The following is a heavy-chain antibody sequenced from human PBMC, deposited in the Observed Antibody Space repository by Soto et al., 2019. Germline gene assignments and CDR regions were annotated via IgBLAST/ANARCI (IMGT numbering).Heavy chain of an antibody. CDR2: ISGSGGST. J-gene: IGHJ6*02. D-gene: IGHD3-3*01. CDR3: AKRQEDFWSAYYMGPYYYYGMDV. V-gene: IGHV3-23*01. CDR1: GFTFSSYA. Sequence: GGSLRLSCAASGFTFSSYAMSWVRQAPGKGLEWVSAISGSGGSTYYADSVKGRFTISRDNSKNTLYLQMNSLRAEDTAVYYCAKRQEDFWSAYYMGPYYYYGMDVWGQGTTVTVSS.